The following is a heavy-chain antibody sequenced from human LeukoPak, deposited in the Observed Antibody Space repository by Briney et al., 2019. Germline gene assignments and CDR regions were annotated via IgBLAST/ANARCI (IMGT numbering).Heavy chain of an antibody. J-gene: IGHJ4*02. Sequence: GGSLRLSCAASEFDFSTHAMTWVRQAPGKGLEWVSAISISGTKTYYADSVKGRFTISRDNSKSTLYLQMYSLRAEDTAVYYCANEIRPNDYWGQGTLVTVSS. CDR3: ANEIRPNDY. D-gene: IGHD4-17*01. CDR1: EFDFSTHA. V-gene: IGHV3-23*01. CDR2: ISISGTKT.